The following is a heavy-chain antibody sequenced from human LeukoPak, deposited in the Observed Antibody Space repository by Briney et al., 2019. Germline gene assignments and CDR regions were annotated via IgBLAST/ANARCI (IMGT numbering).Heavy chain of an antibody. CDR2: IKEDGSER. V-gene: IGHV3-7*03. CDR1: AFIFSGHW. J-gene: IGHJ4*01. D-gene: IGHD6-6*01. CDR3: AKWKIAARAPLFDY. Sequence: GGSLRLSCEGSAFIFSGHWMNWVRQTPGKGLEWVASIKEDGSERQYVDSVKGRFSISRDNTKGSLFLQLNSLRAEDTAVYYCAKWKIAARAPLFDYWGHGTLVTVSS.